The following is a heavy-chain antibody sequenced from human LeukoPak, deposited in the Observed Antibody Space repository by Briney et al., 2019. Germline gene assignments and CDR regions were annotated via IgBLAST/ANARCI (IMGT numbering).Heavy chain of an antibody. CDR1: GYTFTGYY. CDR3: ARAASGSWMGDWFDP. V-gene: IGHV1-2*02. Sequence: ASVKVSCKASGYTFTGYYMHWVRQAPGQGLEWMGWINPNSGGTNYAQKFQGRVTMTRDTSISTAYMELSRLRSDDTAVYYCARAASGSWMGDWFDPWGQGTLVTVSS. J-gene: IGHJ5*02. CDR2: INPNSGGT. D-gene: IGHD1-26*01.